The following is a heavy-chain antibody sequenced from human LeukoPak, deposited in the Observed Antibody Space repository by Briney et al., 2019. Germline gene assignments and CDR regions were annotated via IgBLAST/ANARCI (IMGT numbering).Heavy chain of an antibody. J-gene: IGHJ4*02. D-gene: IGHD5-12*01. CDR2: IFYSGTT. V-gene: IGHV4-39*01. Sequence: SETLSLTCTVSGGSISSNTYYWAWIRLPPGKGLEWFGSIFYSGTTYYNPSLKSRVTISVDTSKNQFSLKLTSVTVADTAVYYCASQMNCGYDRFDYWGQETLVTVSA. CDR1: GGSISSNTYY. CDR3: ASQMNCGYDRFDY.